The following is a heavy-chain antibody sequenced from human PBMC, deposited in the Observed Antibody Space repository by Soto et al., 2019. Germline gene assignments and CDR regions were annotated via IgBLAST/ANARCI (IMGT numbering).Heavy chain of an antibody. CDR3: ARDFFDSSDYTTNWFDP. CDR2: IYHTGNA. D-gene: IGHD3-22*01. V-gene: IGHV4-39*01. CDR1: GDSISNSRFY. J-gene: IGHJ5*02. Sequence: SETLSLTCSVSGDSISNSRFYWAWIRQPPGEGLEWIGSIYHTGNAYYNPSLKSRVTVSVDTSKNQFSLKLTSVTAADAALYYCARDFFDSSDYTTNWFDPWGQGTLVTVSS.